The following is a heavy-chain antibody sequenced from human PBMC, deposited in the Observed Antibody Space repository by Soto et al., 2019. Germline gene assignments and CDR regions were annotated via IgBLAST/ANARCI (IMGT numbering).Heavy chain of an antibody. Sequence: WIRQTPGKGLEWIGYIYPGDSDTRSSPSFQGQVTSSADKSISTAYLQWSSLKASDTAMYYCASPELYSGYVVYIWGQGTMVTVSS. J-gene: IGHJ3*02. V-gene: IGHV5-51*01. D-gene: IGHD5-12*01. CDR2: IYPGDSDT. CDR3: ASPELYSGYVVYI.